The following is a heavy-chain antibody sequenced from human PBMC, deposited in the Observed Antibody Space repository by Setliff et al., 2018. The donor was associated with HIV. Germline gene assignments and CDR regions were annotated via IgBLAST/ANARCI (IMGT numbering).Heavy chain of an antibody. J-gene: IGHJ4*02. CDR1: GFIFSNYA. D-gene: IGHD6-13*01. CDR3: AKNLYRSGWSPLDY. V-gene: IGHV3-30*18. Sequence: PGGSLRLSCAASGFIFSNYAMHWVRQAPGKGLEWVAVISYDGSNEYYADSVRGRFTISRDNSKNTLYLQMNSLRAEDTAVYYCAKNLYRSGWSPLDYWGQGTLVTVSS. CDR2: ISYDGSNE.